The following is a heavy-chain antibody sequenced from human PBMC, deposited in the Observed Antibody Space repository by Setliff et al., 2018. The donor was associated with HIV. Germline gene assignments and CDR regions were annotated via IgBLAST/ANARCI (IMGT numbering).Heavy chain of an antibody. V-gene: IGHV3-43*01. CDR3: ANNWNCAD. CDR1: GFTFRRFT. CDR2: IQGDGSRT. J-gene: IGHJ4*02. D-gene: IGHD1-1*01. Sequence: LSLSCAASGFTFRRFTMHWVRQTPGKGLEWISLIQGDGSRTYYADSVKGRFTISRDNRKNSLYLQLTSLRVEDTAVYYCANNWNCADWGPGTLVTVSS.